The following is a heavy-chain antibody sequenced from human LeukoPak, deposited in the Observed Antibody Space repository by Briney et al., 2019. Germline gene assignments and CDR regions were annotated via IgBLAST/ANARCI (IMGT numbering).Heavy chain of an antibody. D-gene: IGHD2-15*01. J-gene: IGHJ3*01. CDR1: GGSINNYY. CDR3: ARGRYCSADICSGGDAFDV. Sequence: SETLSLTCTVSGGSINNYYWSWIRQPAGKGLEWIGRIYTRGSTNYNPSLKSRVTMSVDTSKNQISLKLSSVTAADTAVYYCARGRYCSADICSGGDAFDVWGQGTMVSVSS. CDR2: IYTRGST. V-gene: IGHV4-4*07.